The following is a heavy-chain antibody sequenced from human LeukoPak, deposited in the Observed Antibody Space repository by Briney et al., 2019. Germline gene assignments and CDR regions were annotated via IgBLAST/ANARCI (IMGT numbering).Heavy chain of an antibody. CDR3: VREGSGELYFQH. D-gene: IGHD1-26*01. V-gene: IGHV3-74*01. J-gene: IGHJ1*01. Sequence: GGSLRLYCAAPGFTFSSYWMHWVRQAPGKGLVWVSRINSDGSSTSYADSVKGRFTISRDNAKNTLYLQMNSLRAEDTAVYYCVREGSGELYFQHWGQGTLVTVSS. CDR2: INSDGSST. CDR1: GFTFSSYW.